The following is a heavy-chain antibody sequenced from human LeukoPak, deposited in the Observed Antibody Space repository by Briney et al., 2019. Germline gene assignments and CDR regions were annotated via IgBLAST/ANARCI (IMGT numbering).Heavy chain of an antibody. Sequence: PGGSLRLSCAASGFTFSSYSMNWVRQAPGEGLEWVSYISSSGSTIYYADPVKGRFTISRDNAKNSLYLQMNSLRAEDTAVYYCARRIAVAGAFDYWGQGTLVTVSS. J-gene: IGHJ4*02. CDR2: ISSSGSTI. CDR1: GFTFSSYS. CDR3: ARRIAVAGAFDY. V-gene: IGHV3-48*04. D-gene: IGHD6-19*01.